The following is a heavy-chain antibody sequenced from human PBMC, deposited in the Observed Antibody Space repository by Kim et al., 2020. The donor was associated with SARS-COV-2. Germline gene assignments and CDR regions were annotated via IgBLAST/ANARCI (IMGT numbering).Heavy chain of an antibody. CDR2: IYYSGST. CDR3: ARAPLFYEQHAFDI. CDR1: GGSISSSSYY. J-gene: IGHJ3*02. D-gene: IGHD3-3*01. Sequence: SETLSLTCTVSGGSISSSSYYWGWIRQPPGKGLEWIGSIYYSGSTYYNPSLKSRVTISVDTSKNQFSLKLSSVTAADTAVYYCARAPLFYEQHAFDIWGQGTMVTVSS. V-gene: IGHV4-39*01.